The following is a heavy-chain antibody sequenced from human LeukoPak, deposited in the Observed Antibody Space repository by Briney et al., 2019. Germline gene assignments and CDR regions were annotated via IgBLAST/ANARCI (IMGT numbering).Heavy chain of an antibody. D-gene: IGHD6-19*01. V-gene: IGHV1-69*13. CDR2: IIPIFGTA. CDR1: GYTFNSYG. Sequence: SVKVSCKASGYTFNSYGISWVRQAPGQGLEWMGGIIPIFGTANYAQKFQGRVTITADESTSTAYMELSSLRSEDTAVYYCATEAGSGFARNWGQGTLVTVSS. CDR3: ATEAGSGFARN. J-gene: IGHJ4*02.